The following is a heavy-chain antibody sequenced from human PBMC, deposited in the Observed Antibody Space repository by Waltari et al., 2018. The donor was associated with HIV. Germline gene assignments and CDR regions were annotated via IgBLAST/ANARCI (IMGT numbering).Heavy chain of an antibody. CDR2: IAYDGSNK. CDR1: GFTFSSYG. D-gene: IGHD2-21*01. J-gene: IGHJ4*02. Sequence: QVQLVESGGGVVQPGRSLRLSCAASGFTFSSYGMHWTGQAAGQGREWVEVIAYDGSNKYYADSVKGRFTISRDNSKNTLYLQMNSLRAEDTAVYYCAKDRDCGGDCYSFWGPADYWGQGTLVTVSS. V-gene: IGHV3-30*18. CDR3: AKDRDCGGDCYSFWGPADY.